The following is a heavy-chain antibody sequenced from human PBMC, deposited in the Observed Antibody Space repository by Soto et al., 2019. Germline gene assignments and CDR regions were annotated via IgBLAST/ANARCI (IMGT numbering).Heavy chain of an antibody. Sequence: ASVKVSCKVSGYTLTELSIHWVRQAPGKGLEWMGGFDPEDGETIYAQKFQGRVTMTEDTSTDTAYMELSSLRSEDTAVYYCASGIAARPLYEYFQHWGQGTLVTVSS. J-gene: IGHJ1*01. CDR2: FDPEDGET. D-gene: IGHD6-6*01. V-gene: IGHV1-24*01. CDR1: GYTLTELS. CDR3: ASGIAARPLYEYFQH.